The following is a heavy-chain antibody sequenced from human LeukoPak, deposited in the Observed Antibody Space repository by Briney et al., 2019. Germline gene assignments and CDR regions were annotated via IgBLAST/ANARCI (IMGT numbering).Heavy chain of an antibody. Sequence: GGSLRLSCAASGFTFDNYWMHWVRQAPGKGLEWVSAISGSGDSTYYADSVRGQFTISRDNSKNTVYLQMNSLRADDTAVYFCAGPVFSTSWTPFDFWGQGTLVTVSS. J-gene: IGHJ4*02. V-gene: IGHV3-23*01. CDR3: AGPVFSTSWTPFDF. CDR1: GFTFDNYW. CDR2: ISGSGDST. D-gene: IGHD2-2*01.